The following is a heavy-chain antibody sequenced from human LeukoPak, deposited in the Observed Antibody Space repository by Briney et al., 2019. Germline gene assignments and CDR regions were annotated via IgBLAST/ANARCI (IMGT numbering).Heavy chain of an antibody. CDR2: INPNSGGT. CDR3: ARGFSTGYFDWLAPGWGDY. D-gene: IGHD3-9*01. CDR1: GYTFTGYY. J-gene: IGHJ4*02. V-gene: IGHV1-2*02. Sequence: ASVKVSCKASGYTFTGYYMHWVRQAPGQGLEWMGWINPNSGGTNYAQKFQGRVTMTRDTSISTAYMELSRLRSEDTAVYYCARGFSTGYFDWLAPGWGDYWGQGTLVTVSS.